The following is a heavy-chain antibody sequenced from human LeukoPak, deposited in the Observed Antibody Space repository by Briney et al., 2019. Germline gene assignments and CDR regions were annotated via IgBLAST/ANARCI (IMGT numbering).Heavy chain of an antibody. CDR1: GFTFSSYA. J-gene: IGHJ4*02. D-gene: IGHD3-10*01. CDR3: AKDDNYYGSGSHQDY. Sequence: GGSLRLSCAASGFTFSSYAMSWVRQAPGKGLEWVSAISGSGSSTYYADSVKGRCTISRDNSKNTLYLQMNSLRAEDTAVYYCAKDDNYYGSGSHQDYWGQGTLVTVSS. CDR2: ISGSGSST. V-gene: IGHV3-23*01.